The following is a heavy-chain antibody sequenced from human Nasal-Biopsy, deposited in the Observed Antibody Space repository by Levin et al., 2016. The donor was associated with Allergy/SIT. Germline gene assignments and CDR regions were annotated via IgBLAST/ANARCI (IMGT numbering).Heavy chain of an antibody. V-gene: IGHV3-30*02. CDR1: GFTFSSYG. D-gene: IGHD3-3*01. CDR3: AAGADETYFDNWSGYSG. CDR2: IQYDGNKK. J-gene: IGHJ4*02. Sequence: LSLTCAASGFTFSSYGIQWVRQAPGKGLEWVAFIQYDGNKKELAESVQGRFSISRDNSRKEVFLQMSSLRAEDTAVYYCAAGADETYFDNWSGYSGWGQGTLVTVSS.